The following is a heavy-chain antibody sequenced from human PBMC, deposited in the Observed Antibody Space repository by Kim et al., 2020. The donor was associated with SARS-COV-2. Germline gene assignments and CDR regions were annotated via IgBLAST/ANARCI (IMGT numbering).Heavy chain of an antibody. Sequence: GGSLRLSCAASGFTLTSHGIHWVRQSPGKGLEWVAVILPDGIKKDHEDFVKGRFTISRDNSRNTLNLQMNSLTVEDTAVYYCARPELAGGYYNAAFDLWGPGTPVTVS. V-gene: IGHV3-33*01. CDR2: ILPDGIKK. J-gene: IGHJ3*01. CDR3: ARPELAGGYYNAAFDL. CDR1: GFTLTSHG. D-gene: IGHD3-10*01.